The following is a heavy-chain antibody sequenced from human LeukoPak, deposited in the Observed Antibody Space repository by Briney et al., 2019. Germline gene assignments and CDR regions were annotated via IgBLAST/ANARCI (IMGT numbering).Heavy chain of an antibody. D-gene: IGHD1-1*01. V-gene: IGHV3-30*02. J-gene: IGHJ4*02. CDR1: GFTFSIYA. CDR2: IRYDGSNK. Sequence: PGGSLRLSCAASGFTFSIYAMSWVRQAPGKGLEWVAFIRYDGSNKYYADSVKGRFTISRDNSKNTLYLQMNSLRAEDTAVYFCAKDKDPWKSTSISDFDYWGQGTLVTVSS. CDR3: AKDKDPWKSTSISDFDY.